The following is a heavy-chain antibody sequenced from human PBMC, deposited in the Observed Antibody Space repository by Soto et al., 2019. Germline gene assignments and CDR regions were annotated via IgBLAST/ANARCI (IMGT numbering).Heavy chain of an antibody. CDR1: GFTFIAYS. J-gene: IGHJ5*02. CDR3: ARDPTSCSGGRCNSVGWFDP. Sequence: QVQLVESGGGVVQPGRSLRLSCAASGFTFIAYSMHWVRQAPGKGLEWLAVISFDGGEKHYADSVKGRCTISRDNSNSTRYPTMISLRDGDTPISYCARDPTSCSGGRCNSVGWFDPWGQGTLVIVSS. CDR2: ISFDGGEK. D-gene: IGHD2-15*01. V-gene: IGHV3-30-3*01.